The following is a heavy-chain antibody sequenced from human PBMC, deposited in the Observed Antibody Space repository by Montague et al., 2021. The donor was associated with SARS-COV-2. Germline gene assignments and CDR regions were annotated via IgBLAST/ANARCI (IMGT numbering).Heavy chain of an antibody. J-gene: IGHJ5*02. CDR3: ARGAVAGPFNA. CDR2: ITKNGGTT. D-gene: IGHD6-19*01. V-gene: IGHV3-20*04. Sequence: SLRLSCAASGFTLGDYGMSWVRQAPGKGLEWVSGITKNGGTTGXXXSVKGRFTVSRDNAKNSLYLQMNSLRSEDTALYYCARGAVAGPFNAWGQGTLVTVSS. CDR1: GFTLGDYG.